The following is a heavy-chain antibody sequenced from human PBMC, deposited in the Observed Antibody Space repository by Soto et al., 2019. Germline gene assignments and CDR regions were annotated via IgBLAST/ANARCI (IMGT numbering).Heavy chain of an antibody. V-gene: IGHV3-21*01. D-gene: IGHD4-4*01. CDR1: GFTFSSYS. CDR3: AREGVNNYTDYYFDL. Sequence: VGSLRLSCAASGFTFSSYSMNWVRQAPGRGLEWVSSISSSRIYIHYTDSVKGRFTISRDNAKNSLYLQMDSLRPEDTAIYYCAREGVNNYTDYYFDLWGHGALVTVSS. CDR2: ISSSRIYI. J-gene: IGHJ4*01.